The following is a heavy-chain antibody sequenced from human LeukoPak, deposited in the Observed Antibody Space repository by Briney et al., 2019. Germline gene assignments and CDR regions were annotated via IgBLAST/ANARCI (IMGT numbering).Heavy chain of an antibody. V-gene: IGHV1-2*02. D-gene: IGHD2-2*02. Sequence: GASVKVSCKASGYTFTGYYMHWVRQASGQGLEWMGWINPNSGGTNYAQKFQGRVTMTRDTSISTAYMELSRLRSDDTAVYYCARGLVVPAAIHRPRDAFDIWGQGTMVTVSS. J-gene: IGHJ3*02. CDR1: GYTFTGYY. CDR3: ARGLVVPAAIHRPRDAFDI. CDR2: INPNSGGT.